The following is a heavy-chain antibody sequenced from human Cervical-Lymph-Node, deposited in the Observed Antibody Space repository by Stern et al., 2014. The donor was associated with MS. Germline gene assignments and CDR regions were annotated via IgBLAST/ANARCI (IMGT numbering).Heavy chain of an antibody. D-gene: IGHD3-10*01. V-gene: IGHV5-51*01. CDR3: ARQGGPGYYGSGSHDY. CDR2: IYPGDSDT. J-gene: IGHJ4*02. CDR1: GYSFTSYW. Sequence: EVQLVQSGAEVKKPGESLKISCKGSGYSFTSYWIGWVRQMPGKGLEWMGIIYPGDSDTRYSPSFQGQVTISADKSISTAYLQWSSLKASDPAMFRARQGGPGYYGSGSHDYWGQGTLVTVSS.